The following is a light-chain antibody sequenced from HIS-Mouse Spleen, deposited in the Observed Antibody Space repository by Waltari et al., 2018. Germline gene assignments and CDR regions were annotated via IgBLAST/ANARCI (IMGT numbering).Light chain of an antibody. Sequence: DIVMTQSPDSLAVSLGERATINCKSSQSVLYSANNKNYLAWYQQKPGQPPKRLIYWASTRESWVPDRFSGRGSGTDVTLTISSLQAEDVAVYYCQQYYSTPYTFGQGTKLEIK. CDR3: QQYYSTPYT. CDR2: WAS. CDR1: QSVLYSANNKNY. V-gene: IGKV4-1*01. J-gene: IGKJ2*01.